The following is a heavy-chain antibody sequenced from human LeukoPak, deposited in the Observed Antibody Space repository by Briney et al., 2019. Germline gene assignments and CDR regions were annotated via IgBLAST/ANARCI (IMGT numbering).Heavy chain of an antibody. CDR3: ASPGVGITGTSRAFDI. D-gene: IGHD1-7*01. J-gene: IGHJ3*02. V-gene: IGHV1-69*05. Sequence: ASVKVSCKASGGTFSSYAISWVRQAPGQGLEWMGGIIPIFGTANYAQKFQGRVTITTDESTSTAYMELSSLRSEDTAVYYCASPGVGITGTSRAFDIWGQGTMVTVSS. CDR1: GGTFSSYA. CDR2: IIPIFGTA.